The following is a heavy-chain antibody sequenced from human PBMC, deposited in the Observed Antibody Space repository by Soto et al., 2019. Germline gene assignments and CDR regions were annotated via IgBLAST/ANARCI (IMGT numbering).Heavy chain of an antibody. Sequence: DVQLVESGGVVVQPGGSLRLSCAASGFTFDDYTMHWVRQAPGKGLEWVSLISWDGGSTYYADSVKGRFTISRDNSKNALYLQMHSLRTEDTALYYCAKDIRSIDILTGYYFSSFDGMDVWGQWTTVTVSS. J-gene: IGHJ6*02. D-gene: IGHD3-9*01. CDR3: AKDIRSIDILTGYYFSSFDGMDV. CDR1: GFTFDDYT. CDR2: ISWDGGST. V-gene: IGHV3-43*01.